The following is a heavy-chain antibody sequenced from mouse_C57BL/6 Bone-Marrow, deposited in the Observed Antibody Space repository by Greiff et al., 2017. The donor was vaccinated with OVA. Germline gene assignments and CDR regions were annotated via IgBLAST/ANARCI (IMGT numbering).Heavy chain of an antibody. CDR1: GYTFTSYG. Sequence: QVQLQQSGAELARPGASVKLSCKASGYTFTSYGISWVKQSTGQGLEWIGEIYPRSGNTYYNEQFKGKATLTADKSSSTAYMELSSLTSEDAAVYFCAKYYSSSSLFDYWGQGTTLTVSS. CDR3: AKYYSSSSLFDY. D-gene: IGHD1-1*01. V-gene: IGHV1-81*01. J-gene: IGHJ2*01. CDR2: IYPRSGNT.